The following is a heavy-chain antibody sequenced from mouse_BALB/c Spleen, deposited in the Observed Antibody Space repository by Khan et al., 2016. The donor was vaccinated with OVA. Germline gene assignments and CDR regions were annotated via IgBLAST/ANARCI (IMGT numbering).Heavy chain of an antibody. J-gene: IGHJ2*01. CDR3: ARICGGDFDY. Sequence: EVQLVESGPGLVKPSQSLSLTCTVTGYSITSDYACYWIRQSPGNKMEWMGFISYSGNNNYNPSLKSRISITRDTSKNQFFLQLIYVNTEDTATYYCARICGGDFDYWGQGTTLTVPS. V-gene: IGHV3-2*02. CDR2: ISYSGNN. CDR1: GYSITSDYA.